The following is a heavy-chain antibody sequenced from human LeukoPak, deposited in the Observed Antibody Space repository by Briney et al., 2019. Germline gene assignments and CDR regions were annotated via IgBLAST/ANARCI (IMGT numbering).Heavy chain of an antibody. V-gene: IGHV1-69*13. CDR1: GGTLSSYA. J-gene: IGHJ3*02. CDR3: ARDYCTSTSCYYAFAI. D-gene: IGHD2-2*01. CDR2: IIPIFGTA. Sequence: SVKVSCKASGGTLSSYAISWLRQAPGQGLEWMGGIIPIFGTANYAQKFQGRVTITADESTSTAYMELSSLRSEDTAVYYCARDYCTSTSCYYAFAIWGQGTMVTASS.